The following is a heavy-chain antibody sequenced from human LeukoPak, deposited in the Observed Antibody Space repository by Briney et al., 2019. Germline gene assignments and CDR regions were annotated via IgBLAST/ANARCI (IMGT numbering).Heavy chain of an antibody. Sequence: SETLSLTCAVYGGSFSGYYWSWIRQPPGKGLEWIGEINHSGSTNYNPSLKSRVTISVDTSKNQFSLKLSSVTAADTAVYYCARVPGLVPTHFDYWGQGTLATVSS. CDR3: ARVPGLVPTHFDY. CDR1: GGSFSGYY. D-gene: IGHD2-2*01. CDR2: INHSGST. V-gene: IGHV4-34*01. J-gene: IGHJ4*02.